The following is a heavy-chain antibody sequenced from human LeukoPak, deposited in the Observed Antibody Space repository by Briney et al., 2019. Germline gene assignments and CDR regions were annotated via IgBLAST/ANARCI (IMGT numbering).Heavy chain of an antibody. D-gene: IGHD4-17*01. CDR1: GGSINSFY. CDR2: FYSSGRI. J-gene: IGHJ5*02. V-gene: IGHV4-59*12. CDR3: AREPSVTTVSTGS. Sequence: SETLSLTCTVSGGSINSFYWSWIRQSPERGLEWIGYFYSSGRITYNPSLKSRVTISVDTSKNQFSLRLSSVTAADTAIYYCAREPSVTTVSTGSWGQGTLVIVSS.